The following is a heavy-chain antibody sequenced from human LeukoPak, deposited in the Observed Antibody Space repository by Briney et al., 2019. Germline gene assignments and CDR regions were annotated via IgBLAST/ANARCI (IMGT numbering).Heavy chain of an antibody. CDR2: ISGSGGST. CDR3: ARGVPYDSWSGPHYSDY. J-gene: IGHJ4*02. CDR1: GFTFSSYA. D-gene: IGHD3-3*01. V-gene: IGHV3-23*01. Sequence: GGSLRLSCAASGFTFSSYAMSWVRQAPGKGLEWVSAISGSGGSTYYADSVKGRFTISRDSAKNSLYLQMNSLRAEDTAVYYCARGVPYDSWSGPHYSDYWGQGTLVTVSS.